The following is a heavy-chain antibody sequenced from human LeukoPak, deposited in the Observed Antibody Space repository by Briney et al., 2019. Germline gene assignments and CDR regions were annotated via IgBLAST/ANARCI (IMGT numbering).Heavy chain of an antibody. Sequence: ASVKVSCKASGYTFTSYGISWVRQAPGQGLEWMGWISAYNCNTNYAQKLQGRVTMTTDTSTSTAYMELRSLRSDDTAVYYCARDTPSSIAALTIFDYWGQGTLVTVSS. D-gene: IGHD6-6*01. CDR3: ARDTPSSIAALTIFDY. J-gene: IGHJ4*02. CDR1: GYTFTSYG. CDR2: ISAYNCNT. V-gene: IGHV1-18*01.